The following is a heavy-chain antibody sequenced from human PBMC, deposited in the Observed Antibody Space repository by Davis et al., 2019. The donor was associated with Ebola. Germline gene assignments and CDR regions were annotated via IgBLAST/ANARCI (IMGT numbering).Heavy chain of an antibody. CDR1: GFTVSSNY. Sequence: GGSLRLSCAASGFTVSSNYMSWVRQAPGKGLEWVAVISYDGSNKYYADSVKGRFTISRDNSKNTLYLQMNSLGAEGTAVYYCAGEDFWSGYYCWLDPWGQGTLVTVSS. V-gene: IGHV3-30*03. D-gene: IGHD3-3*01. J-gene: IGHJ5*02. CDR3: AGEDFWSGYYCWLDP. CDR2: ISYDGSNK.